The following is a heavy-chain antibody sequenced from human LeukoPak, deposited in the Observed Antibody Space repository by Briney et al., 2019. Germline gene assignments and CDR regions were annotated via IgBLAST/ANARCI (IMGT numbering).Heavy chain of an antibody. J-gene: IGHJ4*02. CDR1: GFTFSSYG. CDR3: ARSSSGYSDY. CDR2: ITNNGGST. D-gene: IGHD3-22*01. Sequence: GGSLRLSCAASGFTFSSYGMHWVRQAPGKGLEYVSIITNNGGSTNYADSVKGRFTISRDNSKNTLYLQMGSLRAEDMAVYYCARSSSGYSDYWGQGTLVTVSS. V-gene: IGHV3-64*02.